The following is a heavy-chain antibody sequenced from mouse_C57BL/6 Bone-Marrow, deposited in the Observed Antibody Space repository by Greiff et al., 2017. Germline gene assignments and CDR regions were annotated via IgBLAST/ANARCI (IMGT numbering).Heavy chain of an antibody. J-gene: IGHJ2*01. D-gene: IGHD2-1*01. V-gene: IGHV3-6*01. Sequence: VQLQQSGPGLVKPSQSLSLTCSVTGYSITSGYYWNWIRQFPGNKLEWMGYISYDGSNNYNPSLKNRISITRDTSKNQFFLKLNSVTTEDTATYYCAREFYGNYLDYWGQGTTLTVSS. CDR3: AREFYGNYLDY. CDR2: ISYDGSN. CDR1: GYSITSGYY.